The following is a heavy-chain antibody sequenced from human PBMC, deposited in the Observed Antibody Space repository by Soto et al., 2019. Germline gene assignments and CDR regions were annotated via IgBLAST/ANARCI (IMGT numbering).Heavy chain of an antibody. V-gene: IGHV4-30-4*01. CDR3: ATDPGIAVAGTGDYYYGMDV. J-gene: IGHJ6*02. CDR2: VYYSGST. CDR1: GGSIRSGDYY. D-gene: IGHD6-19*01. Sequence: SETLSLTCTVSGGSIRSGDYYWSWIRQPPGKGLEWIGYVYYSGSTYYNPSLTSRVTISVDTSKNQFSLKLSSVTAADTDVYFCATDPGIAVAGTGDYYYGMDVWGQGTTV.